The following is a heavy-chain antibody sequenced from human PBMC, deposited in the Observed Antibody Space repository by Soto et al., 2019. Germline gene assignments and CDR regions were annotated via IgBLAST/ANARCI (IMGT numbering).Heavy chain of an antibody. CDR3: ARGSSGYYYLLDY. CDR1: GGSISSNY. D-gene: IGHD3-22*01. J-gene: IGHJ4*02. V-gene: IGHV4-4*07. Sequence: SWTLSLTCTVSGGSISSNYRSWIRQRAGKGLEWIGRVYTSGSTNHNPSLKSRVTMSVDTSKNQFSLKLSSVTAADTAVYSSARGSSGYYYLLDYWGQGTLVTFSS. CDR2: VYTSGST.